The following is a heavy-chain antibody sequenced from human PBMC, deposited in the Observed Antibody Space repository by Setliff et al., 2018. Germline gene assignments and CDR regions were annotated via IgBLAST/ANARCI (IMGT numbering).Heavy chain of an antibody. Sequence: PGGSLRLSCAASGFTFSSYSMNWVRQAPGKGLEWVSSISSSSSYIYYADSVKGRFTISRDNSENTLYLQMNSLRAEDTAVYYCARDGYYNFWSGPSLAPNWFDPWGQGTLVTVSS. CDR2: ISSSSSYI. CDR3: ARDGYYNFWSGPSLAPNWFDP. V-gene: IGHV3-21*06. CDR1: GFTFSSYS. J-gene: IGHJ5*02. D-gene: IGHD3-3*01.